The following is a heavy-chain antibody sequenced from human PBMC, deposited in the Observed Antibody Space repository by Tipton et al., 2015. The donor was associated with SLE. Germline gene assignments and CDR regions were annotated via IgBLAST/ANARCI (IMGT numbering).Heavy chain of an antibody. Sequence: SLRLSCAASGFTFSSYWMSWVRQAPGKGLEWVANIKQDGSEKYYVDSVKGRFTISRDNAKNSLYLQMNSLGAEDTAVYYCARDLADSIPSYWYFDLWGRGTLVTVSS. CDR3: ARDLADSIPSYWYFDL. CDR1: GFTFSSYW. J-gene: IGHJ2*01. V-gene: IGHV3-7*01. D-gene: IGHD3-3*02. CDR2: IKQDGSEK.